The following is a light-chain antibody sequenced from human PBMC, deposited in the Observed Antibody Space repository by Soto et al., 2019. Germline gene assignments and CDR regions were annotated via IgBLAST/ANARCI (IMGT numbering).Light chain of an antibody. V-gene: IGLV1-44*01. CDR3: AAWYASLSGVV. J-gene: IGLJ2*01. CDR1: SCDIGSNT. Sequence: QAVVTQPPSASGTPGQRVTISCSGSSCDIGSNTVNCYHQLPGTKPNLLIFSSNKRPSGVPDRLSASKSGTSASLAISGLQSEDEADYYCAAWYASLSGVVFGGGTKLTVL. CDR2: SSN.